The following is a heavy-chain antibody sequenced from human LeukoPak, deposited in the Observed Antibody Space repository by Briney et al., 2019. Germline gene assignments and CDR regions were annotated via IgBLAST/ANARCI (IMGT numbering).Heavy chain of an antibody. V-gene: IGHV3-30*04. J-gene: IGHJ6*02. CDR1: GFTFSSYA. D-gene: IGHD3-16*01. CDR2: ISFDGSNK. Sequence: PGGSLRLSCAASGFTFSSYAMHWVRQAPGKGLEWVALISFDGSNKYCADSVKGRFTISRDNAKNSLYLQMSNLRAEDTAVYFCARGGGLDVWGQGATVTVSS. CDR3: ARGGGLDV.